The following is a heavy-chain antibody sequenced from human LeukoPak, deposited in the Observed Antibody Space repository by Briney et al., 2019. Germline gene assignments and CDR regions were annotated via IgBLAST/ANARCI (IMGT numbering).Heavy chain of an antibody. J-gene: IGHJ4*02. CDR2: MNDDGSGI. V-gene: IGHV3-74*01. CDR1: GLNIRNYW. D-gene: IGHD4-23*01. Sequence: GGSLRLSCALSGLNIRNYWMHWVRQAPGKGLVWVSRMNDDGSGISYADSVKGRFTISRDHAKNTLYLQMNSLRAEDTAVYYCARERSTVATPHPFDYWGQGTLVTVSS. CDR3: ARERSTVATPHPFDY.